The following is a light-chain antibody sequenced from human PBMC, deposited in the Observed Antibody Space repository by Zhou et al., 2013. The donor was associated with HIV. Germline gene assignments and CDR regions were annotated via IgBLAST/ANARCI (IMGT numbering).Light chain of an antibody. V-gene: IGKV3-15*01. CDR3: QQYSTWPYT. CDR2: GAS. CDR1: QSVSSN. J-gene: IGKJ2*01. Sequence: EIVMTQSPVTLSVSPGDRVTLSCRASQSVSSNLAWYQQRPGQAPRLLIFGASTRATGIPARFSGSGSGTRLTLTIGSMQSEDFAVYYCQQYSTWPYTFGQGTKLEIK.